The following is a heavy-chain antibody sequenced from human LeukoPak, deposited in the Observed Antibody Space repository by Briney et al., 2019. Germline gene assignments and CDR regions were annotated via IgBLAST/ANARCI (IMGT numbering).Heavy chain of an antibody. V-gene: IGHV1-2*02. CDR1: GYTFTDYY. D-gene: IGHD3-22*01. Sequence: GASVKVSCKASGYTFTDYYMHWVRQAPGQGLEWMGWINPNSGGTNYAQKFQGRVTITADESTSTAYMELSSLRSEDTAVYYCAAYYYDSSGHTGNWFDPWGQGTLVTVSS. CDR2: INPNSGGT. J-gene: IGHJ5*02. CDR3: AAYYYDSSGHTGNWFDP.